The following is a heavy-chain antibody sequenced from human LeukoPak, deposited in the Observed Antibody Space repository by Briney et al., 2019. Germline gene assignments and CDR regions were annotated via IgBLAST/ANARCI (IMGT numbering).Heavy chain of an antibody. CDR1: GTSISSSGYF. Sequence: SETLSLTCSVSGTSISSSGYFWGWIRQPPGKGLQWIGSIHYGGSTFYNPSLKSRVTISQDTSKDQFFLKLTSVTAADTAVYYCAALDSSSGWFDPWGRGILVTVSS. CDR2: IHYGGST. CDR3: AALDSSSGWFDP. V-gene: IGHV4-39*01. D-gene: IGHD6-6*01. J-gene: IGHJ5*02.